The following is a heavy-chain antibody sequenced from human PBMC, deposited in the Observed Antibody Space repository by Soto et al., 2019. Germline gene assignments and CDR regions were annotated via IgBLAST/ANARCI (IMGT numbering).Heavy chain of an antibody. CDR1: GGSFSDYA. V-gene: IGHV1-69*13. D-gene: IGHD2-15*01. J-gene: IGHJ4*02. Sequence: SAKVSFTAFGGSFSDYAISWVRQAPGQGLEWMGGIIPIFGTPNYAQKFQDRVTFTAHESTNTAYMELSRLTSEDTAVYYCARDRAPRGWSYLDLWGQGTQVNVSS. CDR3: ARDRAPRGWSYLDL. CDR2: IIPIFGTP.